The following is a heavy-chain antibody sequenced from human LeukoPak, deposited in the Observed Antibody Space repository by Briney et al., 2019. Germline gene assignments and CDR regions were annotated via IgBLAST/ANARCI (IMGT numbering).Heavy chain of an antibody. CDR2: ISYDGSNK. J-gene: IGHJ4*02. CDR1: GFTFSSYA. V-gene: IGHV3-30*04. Sequence: GRSLRLSCAASGFTFSSYAMHWVRQAPGKGLEWVAVISYDGSNKYYADSVEGRFTISRDNSKNTLYLQMNSLRAEDTAVYYCARGGDYFDYWGQGTLVTVSS. CDR3: ARGGDYFDY.